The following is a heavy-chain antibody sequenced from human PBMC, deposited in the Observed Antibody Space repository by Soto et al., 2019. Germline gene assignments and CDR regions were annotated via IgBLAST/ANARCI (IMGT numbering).Heavy chain of an antibody. CDR3: ARDSQYSTSWQRFDS. Sequence: ASVKVSCKASGYTFTDYAISWVRQAPGRGLEWKGWVNTYNGNPNYAQIFQGRVTMTTDTSTDTAYMELRSLKSDDSAVYYCARDSQYSTSWQRFDSWGQG. V-gene: IGHV1-18*01. CDR2: VNTYNGNP. J-gene: IGHJ4*02. D-gene: IGHD6-13*01. CDR1: GYTFTDYA.